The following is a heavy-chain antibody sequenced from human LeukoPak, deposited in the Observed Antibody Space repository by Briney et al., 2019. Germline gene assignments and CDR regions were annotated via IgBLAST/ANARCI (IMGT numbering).Heavy chain of an antibody. J-gene: IGHJ3*02. CDR2: MNTNSGNT. D-gene: IGHD6-19*01. V-gene: IGHV1-8*01. Sequence: ASVKVSCKASGYTFTSYDINWVRQATGQGLEWMGWMNTNSGNTGYAKKFQGRVTMTRNTSISTAYMELSSLRSEDTAVYYCARGWLVHDAFDIWGQGTMVTVSS. CDR1: GYTFTSYD. CDR3: ARGWLVHDAFDI.